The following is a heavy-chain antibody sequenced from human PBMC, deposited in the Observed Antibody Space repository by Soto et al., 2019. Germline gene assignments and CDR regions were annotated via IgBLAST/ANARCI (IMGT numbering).Heavy chain of an antibody. Sequence: PGGSLRLSCAASGFTFSSYAMSWVRQAPGKGLEWVSAISGSGGSTYYADSVKGRFTISRDNSKNTLYLQMNSLRAEDTAVYYCAKDLGIIVVVPAAPNAFDIWGQGTMVTVSS. D-gene: IGHD2-2*01. CDR1: GFTFSSYA. CDR3: AKDLGIIVVVPAAPNAFDI. CDR2: ISGSGGST. J-gene: IGHJ3*02. V-gene: IGHV3-23*01.